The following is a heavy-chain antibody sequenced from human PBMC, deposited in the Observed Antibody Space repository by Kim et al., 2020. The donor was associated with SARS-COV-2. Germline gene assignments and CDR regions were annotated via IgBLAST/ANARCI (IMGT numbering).Heavy chain of an antibody. CDR3: ARDGRSVDYYFDY. Sequence: ASVKVSCKASGDTFTSYCLHWVRQAPGQSLEWMGWIDVANTNTHYSENFQGRVTISRDTSATTVYIDLSSLRSEDTAVYYCARDGRSVDYYFDYWGQGTLVTVSS. J-gene: IGHJ4*02. V-gene: IGHV1-3*01. CDR1: GDTFTSYC. CDR2: IDVANTNT.